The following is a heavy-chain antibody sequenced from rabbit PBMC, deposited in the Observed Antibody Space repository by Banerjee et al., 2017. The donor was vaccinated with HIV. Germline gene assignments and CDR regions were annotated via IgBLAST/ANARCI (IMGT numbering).Heavy chain of an antibody. D-gene: IGHD6-1*01. CDR1: GFSFSSNA. J-gene: IGHJ4*01. CDR2: INTGSGST. CDR3: ARGGNGYVGALNL. V-gene: IGHV1S40*01. Sequence: QSLEESGGDLVQPEGSLTLTCTASGFSFSSNAMCWVRQAPGKGLEWIGCINTGSGSTYYASWAKGRFTISKTSSTTVTLQMTSLTAADTATYFCARGGNGYVGALNLWGPGTLVTVS.